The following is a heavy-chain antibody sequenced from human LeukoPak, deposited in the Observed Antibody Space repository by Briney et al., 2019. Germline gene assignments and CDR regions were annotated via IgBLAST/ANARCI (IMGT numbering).Heavy chain of an antibody. V-gene: IGHV4-59*11. CDR1: GGSNSSHY. J-gene: IGHJ6*03. Sequence: SETLSLTCTVSGGSNSSHYWSWIRQPPGKGLEWIGYIYYSGSTNYNPCLKSLINISVDTSKNQFFMKLSSVTAADTALDYCARRMSGSYYDRSYYYYMDVWGKGTTVTVSS. D-gene: IGHD1-26*01. CDR2: IYYSGST. CDR3: ARRMSGSYYDRSYYYYMDV.